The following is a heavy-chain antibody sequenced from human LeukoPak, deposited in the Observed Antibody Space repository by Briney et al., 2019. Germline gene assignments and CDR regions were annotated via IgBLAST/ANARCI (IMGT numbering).Heavy chain of an antibody. CDR2: ISGSGGST. Sequence: PGVSLRLCCAASGLTFSSYAMSWVRQAPGKGLEWVSAISGSGGSTYYADSVKGRFTISRDNSKNTLYLQMNSLRAEDTAVYYCAKDPDSGYFWGQGTLVTVSS. D-gene: IGHD5-12*01. V-gene: IGHV3-23*01. J-gene: IGHJ4*02. CDR3: AKDPDSGYF. CDR1: GLTFSSYA.